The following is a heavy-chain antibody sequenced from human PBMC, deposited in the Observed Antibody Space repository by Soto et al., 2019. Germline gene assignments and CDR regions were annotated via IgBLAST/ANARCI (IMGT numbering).Heavy chain of an antibody. CDR3: ARDGAEKWLRSPFDY. CDR2: ISAYNGNT. D-gene: IGHD5-12*01. V-gene: IGHV1-18*01. J-gene: IGHJ4*02. Sequence: ASVKVSCKASGYTFTSYGISWVRQAPGQGLEWMGWISAYNGNTNYAQKLQGRVTMTTDTSTSTAYMELRSLRSDDTAVYYCARDGAEKWLRSPFDYWGQGTLVTVSS. CDR1: GYTFTSYG.